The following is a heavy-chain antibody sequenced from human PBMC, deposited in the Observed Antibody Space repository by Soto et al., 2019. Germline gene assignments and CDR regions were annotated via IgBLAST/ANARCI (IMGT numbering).Heavy chain of an antibody. CDR3: ARDLGDY. Sequence: EVQLVESGGGLTQPGGSLRLPGAASGFTVRTNYMSWVRQAPGKGLGWVSVIYSGDSAYYADSVKGRFTISRDNSKNTLYLQMNSLRVEDTAVYYCARDLGDYWGQGTLVTVSS. CDR1: GFTVRTNY. CDR2: IYSGDSA. J-gene: IGHJ4*02. V-gene: IGHV3-53*01. D-gene: IGHD7-27*01.